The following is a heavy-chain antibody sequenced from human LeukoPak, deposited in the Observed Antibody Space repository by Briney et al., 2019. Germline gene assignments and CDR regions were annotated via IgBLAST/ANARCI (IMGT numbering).Heavy chain of an antibody. Sequence: ASVKVSCKVSGYTLTELSMHWVRQAPGKGLEWMGGFDPEDGETIYAQKFQGRVTMTEDTSTDTAYMELSSLRSEDTAVYYCATKGRDYDSSGTFDYWGQGTLVTVSS. CDR3: ATKGRDYDSSGTFDY. D-gene: IGHD3-22*01. V-gene: IGHV1-24*01. J-gene: IGHJ4*02. CDR2: FDPEDGET. CDR1: GYTLTELS.